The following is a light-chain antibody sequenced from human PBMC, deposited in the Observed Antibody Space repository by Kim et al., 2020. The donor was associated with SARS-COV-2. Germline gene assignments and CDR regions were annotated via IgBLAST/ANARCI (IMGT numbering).Light chain of an antibody. Sequence: RVTISCTGNSSKIGAGYNVHWYRQTPGTAPKLLIHDKNNRPSGVPDRFSGSKSGTSASLAITGLQAEDEADYYCQSYDRLSASVVFGGGTQLTVL. CDR1: SSKIGAGYN. V-gene: IGLV1-40*01. J-gene: IGLJ2*01. CDR3: QSYDRLSASVV. CDR2: DKN.